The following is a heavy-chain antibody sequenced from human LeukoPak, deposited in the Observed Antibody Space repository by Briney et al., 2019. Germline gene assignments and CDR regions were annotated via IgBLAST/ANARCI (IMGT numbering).Heavy chain of an antibody. D-gene: IGHD5-12*01. J-gene: IGHJ5*02. CDR2: IYYSGST. CDR3: ARLVGVATSNNWFDP. V-gene: IGHV4-59*08. Sequence: SSETLSLTCTVSGGSISSYYWSWIRQPPGKGLEWIGYIYYSGSTNYNPSLKSRVTISVDTSKNQFSLKLSSVTAADTAVYYCARLVGVATSNNWFDPWGQGTLVTVSS. CDR1: GGSISSYY.